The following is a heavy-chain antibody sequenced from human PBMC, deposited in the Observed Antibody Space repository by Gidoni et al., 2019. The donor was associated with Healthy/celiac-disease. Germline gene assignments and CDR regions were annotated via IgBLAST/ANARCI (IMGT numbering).Heavy chain of an antibody. V-gene: IGHV4-34*01. J-gene: IGHJ6*03. CDR1: GGSFSGYY. CDR2: INHSGST. Sequence: QVQLQQWGAGLLKPSETLSLTCAVYGGSFSGYYWSWIRQPPGKGLEWIGEINHSGSTNYNPSLKSRVTISVDTSKNQFSLKLSSVTAADTAVYYCASLRSSIAARHRPNYYYYYMDVWGKGTTVTVSS. D-gene: IGHD6-6*01. CDR3: ASLRSSIAARHRPNYYYYYMDV.